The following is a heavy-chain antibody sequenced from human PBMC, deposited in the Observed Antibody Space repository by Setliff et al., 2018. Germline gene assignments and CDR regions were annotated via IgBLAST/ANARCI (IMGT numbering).Heavy chain of an antibody. CDR3: ARWRVRDSGYYPRLSYMDV. CDR2: IYTKGST. Sequence: PSETLSLTCSVTGGSMTDFFWNWIRQPPGKGLEWIGYIYTKGSTNYNPSLKSRVTISLDTPKNQFSLQLSSVTAADTAVYYCARWRVRDSGYYPRLSYMDVWGKGTTVTVSS. J-gene: IGHJ6*03. CDR1: GGSMTDFF. V-gene: IGHV4-59*01. D-gene: IGHD3-22*01.